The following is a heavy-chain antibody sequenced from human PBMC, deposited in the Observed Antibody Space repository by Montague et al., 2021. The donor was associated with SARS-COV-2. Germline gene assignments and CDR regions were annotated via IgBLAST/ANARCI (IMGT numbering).Heavy chain of an antibody. CDR3: ARGVDWLSHYYYCGMDV. J-gene: IGHJ6*02. CDR1: GGSISSGGYY. Sequence: TLSLTCTVSGGSISSGGYYWSWIRQHPGKGLEWIGYIYYSGSTYYNPSLKSRVTISVDTSKNQFSLKLSSVTAADTAVYYCARGVDWLSHYYYCGMDVWGQGTTVTVFS. CDR2: IYYSGST. D-gene: IGHD3-9*01. V-gene: IGHV4-31*03.